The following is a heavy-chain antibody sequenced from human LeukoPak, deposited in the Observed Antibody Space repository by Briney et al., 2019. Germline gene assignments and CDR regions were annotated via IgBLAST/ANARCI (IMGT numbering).Heavy chain of an antibody. J-gene: IGHJ5*02. D-gene: IGHD2-2*01. V-gene: IGHV3-33*06. Sequence: QPGGSLRLSCAASGFTFSNYGMHWVRQAPGKGLEWVALIYYDGSNKYYADSVKGRFTISRDNSKNTLFLQMNSLRVEDTAVYYCAKVPPIAVVPAAWGQGTLVTVSS. CDR3: AKVPPIAVVPAA. CDR1: GFTFSNYG. CDR2: IYYDGSNK.